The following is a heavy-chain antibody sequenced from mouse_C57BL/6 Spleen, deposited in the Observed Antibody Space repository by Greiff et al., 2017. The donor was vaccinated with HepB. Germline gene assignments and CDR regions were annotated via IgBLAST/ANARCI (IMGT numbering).Heavy chain of an antibody. CDR3: ARSASTVVAPGYFDV. CDR1: GYTFTSYW. J-gene: IGHJ1*03. V-gene: IGHV1-72*01. D-gene: IGHD1-1*01. Sequence: QVQLQQPGAELVKPGASVKLSCKASGYTFTSYWMHWVKQRPGRGLEWIGRIDPNSGGTKYNEKFKSKATLTVDKPSSTAYMQLSSLTSEDSAVYYCARSASTVVAPGYFDVWGTGTTVTVSS. CDR2: IDPNSGGT.